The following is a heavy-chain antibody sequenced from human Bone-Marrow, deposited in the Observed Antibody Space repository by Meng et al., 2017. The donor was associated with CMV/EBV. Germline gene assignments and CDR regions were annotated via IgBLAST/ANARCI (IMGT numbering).Heavy chain of an antibody. CDR2: IKQDGSEK. J-gene: IGHJ4*02. CDR1: GFTFSSYW. Sequence: GESLKISCAASGFTFSSYWMSWVRQTPGKGLEWVANIKQDGSEKYYVDSVKGRFTISRDNGKNSLFLQMNSLRAEDTAVYYCARVGGAFDYWGQGTLVTVSS. D-gene: IGHD3-16*01. CDR3: ARVGGAFDY. V-gene: IGHV3-7*01.